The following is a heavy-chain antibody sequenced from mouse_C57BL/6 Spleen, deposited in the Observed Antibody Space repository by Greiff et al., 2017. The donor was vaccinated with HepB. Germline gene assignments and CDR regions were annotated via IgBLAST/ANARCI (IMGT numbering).Heavy chain of an antibody. CDR3: ARIKKIVATYFDY. CDR2: TNPTNGRT. D-gene: IGHD1-1*01. CDR1: GYTFTSYW. J-gene: IGHJ2*01. Sequence: VHVKQSGAELVKAGASVKMSCKASGYTFTSYWMHWVKQRLGQGLEWFAETNPTNGRTYYNEKFKSKATLTVDKSSSTAYMLLSGPTFEDSAVYYCARIKKIVATYFDYWGQGNTLTVSS. V-gene: IGHV1S81*02.